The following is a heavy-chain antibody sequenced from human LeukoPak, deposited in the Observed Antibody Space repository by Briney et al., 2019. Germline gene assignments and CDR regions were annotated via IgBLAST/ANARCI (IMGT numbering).Heavy chain of an antibody. V-gene: IGHV3-30-3*01. CDR3: ARVRGGRSWYYYGMDV. CDR2: ISYDGDNE. D-gene: IGHD3-16*01. J-gene: IGHJ6*02. CDR1: ESTFRNLV. Sequence: GGPRSPSVAPPESTFRNLVMHWVGQAPGRGWGGVAEISYDGDNEYYADSVKGQFTISRDNSKDRLYLQMNSLRPEDTAMYYCARVRGGRSWYYYGMDVWGRGTTVTVSS.